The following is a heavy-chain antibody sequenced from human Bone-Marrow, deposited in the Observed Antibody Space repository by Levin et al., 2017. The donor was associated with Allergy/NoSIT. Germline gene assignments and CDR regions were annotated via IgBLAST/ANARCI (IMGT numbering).Heavy chain of an antibody. J-gene: IGHJ5*02. D-gene: IGHD4-17*01. CDR1: GFTFTSYA. CDR3: AKDRSWDYDEENWFDP. V-gene: IGHV3-23*01. CDR2: ISGSGRST. Sequence: SCAASGFTFTSYAMSWVRQAPGKGLQWVSGISGSGRSTYYADSVKGRFTISRDNSKNTVYLQMNSLRAEDTALYYCAKDRSWDYDEENWFDPWGQGTLVTVSS.